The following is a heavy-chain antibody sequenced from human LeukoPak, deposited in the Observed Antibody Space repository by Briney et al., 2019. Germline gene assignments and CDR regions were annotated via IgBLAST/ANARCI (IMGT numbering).Heavy chain of an antibody. Sequence: GGSLRLSCVVSGITLSNYGMSWVRQAPGKGLEWVSGISERGGSTNYADSVKGRFIISRDTSKNTAYLQMNSLRVEDTAVYFCAKRGIVIRAVIIIGFHKEAYYFDYWGQGVLVTVSS. CDR1: GITLSNYG. CDR3: AKRGIVIRAVIIIGFHKEAYYFDY. D-gene: IGHD3-10*01. V-gene: IGHV3-23*01. CDR2: ISERGGST. J-gene: IGHJ4*02.